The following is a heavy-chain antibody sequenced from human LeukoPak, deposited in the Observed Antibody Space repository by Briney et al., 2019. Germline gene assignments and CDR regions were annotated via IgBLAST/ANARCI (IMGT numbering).Heavy chain of an antibody. D-gene: IGHD4-11*01. V-gene: IGHV4-39*02. CDR3: VRDYSNFVQGD. CDR2: IYDSGST. Sequence: SETLSLTCTVSGGSIRSSYYYWGWIRQPPGKGLEWIGSIYDSGSTYYNPSLKSRVTISVDTSKNRFSLNLISVTATDTAVYYCVRDYSNFVQGDWGQGTLVTVSS. CDR1: GGSIRSSYYY. J-gene: IGHJ4*02.